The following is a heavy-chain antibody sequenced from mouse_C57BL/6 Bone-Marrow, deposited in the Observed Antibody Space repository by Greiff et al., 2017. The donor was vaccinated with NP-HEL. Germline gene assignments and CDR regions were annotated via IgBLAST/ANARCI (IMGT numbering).Heavy chain of an antibody. D-gene: IGHD1-2*01. CDR2: IYPSDSET. CDR3: ASSLLGAY. V-gene: IGHV1-61*01. J-gene: IGHJ3*01. CDR1: GYTFTSYW. Sequence: QVQLQQPGAELVRPGSSVKLSCKASGYTFTSYWMDWVKQRPGQGLEWIGNIYPSDSETQYNQKFKDKATLTVDQSSSTAYMQLSSLTSEDSAVYYCASSLLGAYWGQGTLVTVSA.